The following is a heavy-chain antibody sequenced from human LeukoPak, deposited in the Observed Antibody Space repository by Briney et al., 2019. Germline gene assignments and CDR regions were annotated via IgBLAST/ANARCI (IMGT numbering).Heavy chain of an antibody. D-gene: IGHD5-18*01. CDR1: GFTFNSYW. V-gene: IGHV3-7*01. Sequence: GGSLRLSCAASGFTFNSYWMSWVRQAPGKGLEWVANIKQDGSEKYYVDSVKGRFTISRDNAKKSLFLQMNSLRAEDTAMYYCAREGYSYGSTDWGQGTLVTVSS. CDR3: AREGYSYGSTD. J-gene: IGHJ4*02. CDR2: IKQDGSEK.